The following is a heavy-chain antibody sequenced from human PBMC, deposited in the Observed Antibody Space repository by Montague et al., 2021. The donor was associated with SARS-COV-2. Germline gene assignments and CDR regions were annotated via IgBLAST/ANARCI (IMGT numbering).Heavy chain of an antibody. CDR1: GGSISSDY. Sequence: SETLSLTYTVSGGSISSDYWTWIRQPPGKGLEWIGFVYYRGNTXXXPSXRGRVTISVDTPSNHFSLTLSSVTAADTAIYYCARHYDHSSRVDSWGQGTLVTVSS. D-gene: IGHD3-16*01. CDR2: VYYRGNT. CDR3: ARHYDHSSRVDS. J-gene: IGHJ4*02. V-gene: IGHV4-59*08.